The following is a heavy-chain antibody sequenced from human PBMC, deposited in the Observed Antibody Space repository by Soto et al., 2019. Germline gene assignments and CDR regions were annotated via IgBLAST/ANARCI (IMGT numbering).Heavy chain of an antibody. CDR3: MNYKSGWEY. J-gene: IGHJ4*02. Sequence: QLQLQESGPGLVQPSETLSLTCTVSGVSISSRDYYWGWIRQPPGKGLEWIGMISYSGSTYYSPSLKRPVTIAADTSNNQVSLRLSSVTAADAAVFHCMNYKSGWEYWGQGTVVTVSS. V-gene: IGHV4-39*01. CDR1: GVSISSRDYY. CDR2: ISYSGST. D-gene: IGHD6-19*01.